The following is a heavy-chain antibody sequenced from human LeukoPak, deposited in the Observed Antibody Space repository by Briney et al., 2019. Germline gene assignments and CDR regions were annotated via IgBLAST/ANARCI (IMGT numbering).Heavy chain of an antibody. CDR1: GGSISSYY. CDR3: ASSYSGYGSYDY. CDR2: IYYSGST. V-gene: IGHV4-59*08. D-gene: IGHD5-12*01. Sequence: SETLSLTCTVSGGSISSYYWSWIRQPPGKGLEWIGYIYYSGSTNYNPSLKSRVTISVDTSKNQFSLKLSSVTAADTAVYYCASSYSGYGSYDYWGQGTLVTVSS. J-gene: IGHJ4*02.